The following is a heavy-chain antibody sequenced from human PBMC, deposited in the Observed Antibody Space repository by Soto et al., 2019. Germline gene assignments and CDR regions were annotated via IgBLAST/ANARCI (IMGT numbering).Heavy chain of an antibody. V-gene: IGHV1-69*01. CDR1: GYTFSSYA. J-gene: IGHJ6*02. Sequence: QVQLVQSGAEVKKPGASVKVSCKASGYTFSSYAISWVRQAPVQGLEWMGGIIPIFGTANYAQKFQGRVTITADESTRTAYMEVSSLRSEATAVYYCARTWFGEPFYYYGMDVWGPGTTVTVSS. CDR3: ARTWFGEPFYYYGMDV. CDR2: IIPIFGTA. D-gene: IGHD3-10*01.